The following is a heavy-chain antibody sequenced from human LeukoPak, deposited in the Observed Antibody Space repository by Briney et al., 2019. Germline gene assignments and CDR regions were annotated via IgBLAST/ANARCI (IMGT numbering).Heavy chain of an antibody. J-gene: IGHJ3*02. D-gene: IGHD3-9*01. CDR1: GLTFGDYW. CDR2: IKQDGSET. CDR3: ATYWRHFDWLLLDT. V-gene: IGHV3-7*05. Sequence: PGGSLRLSCEASGLTFGDYWMTWVRQAPGKGPECVANIKQDGSETHYVDSVKGRFTIFRDNAKNSLSLQMNSLRVEDTAMYYCATYWRHFDWLLLDTWGLGTMVTVSS.